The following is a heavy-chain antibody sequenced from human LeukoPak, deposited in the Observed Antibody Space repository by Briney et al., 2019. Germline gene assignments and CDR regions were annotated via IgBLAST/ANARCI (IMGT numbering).Heavy chain of an antibody. Sequence: GGSLRLSCAASGFTFSHFGFHWVRQAPGKGLEWVAVIWSDGTNKYYRDSVKGRFIIQRDDSQKTVYLQMNRLRAEDTAIYYCAKDAQRGFDYSNSLEYWGQGSLVTVSS. CDR3: AKDAQRGFDYSNSLEY. D-gene: IGHD4-11*01. CDR2: IWSDGTNK. V-gene: IGHV3-33*06. CDR1: GFTFSHFG. J-gene: IGHJ4*02.